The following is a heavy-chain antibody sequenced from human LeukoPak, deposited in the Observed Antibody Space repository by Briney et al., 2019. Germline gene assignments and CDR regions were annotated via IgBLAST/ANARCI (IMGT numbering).Heavy chain of an antibody. CDR1: GGTFSSYA. CDR3: ARGYYDFWSGYPPTNWFDP. V-gene: IGHV7-4-1*02. J-gene: IGHJ5*02. Sequence: ASVKVSCKASGGTFSSYAISWVRQAPGQGLEWMGWINTNTGNPTYAQGFTGRFVFSLDTSVSTAYLQISSLKAEDTAVYYCARGYYDFWSGYPPTNWFDPWGQGTLVTVSS. D-gene: IGHD3-3*01. CDR2: INTNTGNP.